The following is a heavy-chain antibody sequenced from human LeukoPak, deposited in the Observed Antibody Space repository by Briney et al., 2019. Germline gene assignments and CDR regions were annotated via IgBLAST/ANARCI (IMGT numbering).Heavy chain of an antibody. J-gene: IGHJ6*02. CDR2: MNPNSGNT. D-gene: IGHD3-9*01. Sequence: ASVTVSCKASGYTFTSYDINWVRQATGQGLEWMGWMNPNSGNTGYAQKFQGRVTMTRNTSISTAYMELSSLRSEDTAVYYCARGPQLRYFDWLLSYYGMDVWGQGTTVTVSS. CDR3: ARGPQLRYFDWLLSYYGMDV. CDR1: GYTFTSYD. V-gene: IGHV1-8*01.